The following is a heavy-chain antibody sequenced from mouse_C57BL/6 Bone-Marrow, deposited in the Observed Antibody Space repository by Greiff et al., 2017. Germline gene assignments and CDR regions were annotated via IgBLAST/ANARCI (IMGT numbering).Heavy chain of an antibody. V-gene: IGHV1-82*01. CDR3: AKLGPWFAY. CDR2: IYPGDGDT. CDR1: GYAFSSSW. J-gene: IGHJ3*01. D-gene: IGHD4-1*01. Sequence: QVQLQQSGPELVKHGASVKISCKASGYAFSSSWMNWVKQRPGKGLEWIGRIYPGDGDTNYNGKFKGKATLTADKSSSTAYMQLSSLTSEDSAVYFCAKLGPWFAYWGQGTLVTVSA.